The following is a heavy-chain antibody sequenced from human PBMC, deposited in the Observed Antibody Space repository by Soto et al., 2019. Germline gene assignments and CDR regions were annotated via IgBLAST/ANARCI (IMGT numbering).Heavy chain of an antibody. Sequence: ASVKVSCKVSGYTLTELSMHWVRHAPGKGLEWMGGFDPEDGETIYAQKFQGRVTMTEDTSTDTAYMELSSLRSEDTAVYYCATPYFYDSSGYYAVDYWGQGTLVTVSS. CDR1: GYTLTELS. D-gene: IGHD3-22*01. CDR3: ATPYFYDSSGYYAVDY. V-gene: IGHV1-24*01. CDR2: FDPEDGET. J-gene: IGHJ4*02.